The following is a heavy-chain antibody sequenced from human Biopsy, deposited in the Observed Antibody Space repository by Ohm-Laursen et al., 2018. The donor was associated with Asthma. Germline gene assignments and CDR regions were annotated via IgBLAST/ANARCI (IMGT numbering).Heavy chain of an antibody. CDR2: IYSGGTS. V-gene: IGHV3-53*01. J-gene: IGHJ4*02. CDR1: GFAVSRDH. D-gene: IGHD3-22*01. Sequence: SLRLSCAASGFAVSRDHMFWVRQAPGKGLEWVPVIYSGGTSHTADSVRGRFTISRDYSKNMLYLQMHSLRAEDTAVYYCARGDSSNWSHYYFDYWGQGTLVTVSS. CDR3: ARGDSSNWSHYYFDY.